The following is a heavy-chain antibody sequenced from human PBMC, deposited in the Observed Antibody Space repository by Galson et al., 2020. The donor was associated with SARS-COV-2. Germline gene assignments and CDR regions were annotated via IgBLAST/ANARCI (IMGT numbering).Heavy chain of an antibody. J-gene: IGHJ3*02. CDR2: ISSSGSTI. Sequence: NSGGSLRLSCATSGFTFSDYYMSWIRQAPGKGLEWVSYISSSGSTIYYADSAKGRFTMSRDNAKNSLYLQMNSLRAEDTAVYYYAREVRSSNNDAFDIWGQGTMVTVSS. V-gene: IGHV3-11*04. CDR1: GFTFSDYY. CDR3: AREVRSSNNDAFDI. D-gene: IGHD6-13*01.